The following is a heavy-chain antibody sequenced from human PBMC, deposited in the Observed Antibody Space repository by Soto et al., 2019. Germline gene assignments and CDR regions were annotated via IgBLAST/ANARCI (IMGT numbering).Heavy chain of an antibody. D-gene: IGHD2-15*01. CDR2: IIPIFGTA. V-gene: IGHV1-69*13. J-gene: IGHJ5*02. CDR3: AREGRYCSGGSCFRFAP. CDR1: GGTFSSYA. Sequence: GASVKVSCKASGGTFSSYAISWVRQAPGQGLEWMGGIIPIFGTANYAQKFQGRVTITADESTSTAYMELSSLRSEDTAVYYCAREGRYCSGGSCFRFAPWGQGTLVTVSS.